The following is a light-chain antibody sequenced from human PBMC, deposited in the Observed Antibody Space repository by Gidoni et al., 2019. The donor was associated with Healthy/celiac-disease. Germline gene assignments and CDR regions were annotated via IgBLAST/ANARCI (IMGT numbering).Light chain of an antibody. Sequence: EIVMTQSPATLSVSPGERATLSCRASQSVSSNLAWYRQKPGQAPRLLIYGASTRATGIPARFSGSGSGTEFTLTNSSLQSEDFAVYYCQQYNNWPFTFGGGTKVEIK. CDR3: QQYNNWPFT. J-gene: IGKJ4*01. V-gene: IGKV3-15*01. CDR1: QSVSSN. CDR2: GAS.